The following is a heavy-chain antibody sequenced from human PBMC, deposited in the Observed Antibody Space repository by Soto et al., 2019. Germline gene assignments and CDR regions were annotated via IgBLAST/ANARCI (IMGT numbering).Heavy chain of an antibody. CDR3: ARVKGLYYYTLDV. Sequence: QVHLVESGGGVVQPGRSLRLSCAASGFTFSTYAMHWVRQAPGKGLEWVAVSSYDEGKKYYADSVKGRFTISRDNSKNTLYLQMNSLRAEDTAVYYCARVKGLYYYTLDVWGQGTTVTVSS. CDR2: SSYDEGKK. J-gene: IGHJ6*02. V-gene: IGHV3-30-3*01. CDR1: GFTFSTYA.